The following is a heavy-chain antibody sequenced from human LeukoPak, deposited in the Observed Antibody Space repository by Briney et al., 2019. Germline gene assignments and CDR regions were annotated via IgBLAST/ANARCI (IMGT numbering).Heavy chain of an antibody. CDR3: AILRFKLYYFDY. Sequence: ASVKVSCKASGGTFSSYAISWVRQAPGQGLEWMGGIIPIFGTANYAQKFQGRVTITADESTSTAYMELSSLRSEDTAVYYCAILRFKLYYFDYWGQGTLVTVSS. CDR2: IIPIFGTA. CDR1: GGTFSSYA. J-gene: IGHJ4*02. D-gene: IGHD5-12*01. V-gene: IGHV1-69*13.